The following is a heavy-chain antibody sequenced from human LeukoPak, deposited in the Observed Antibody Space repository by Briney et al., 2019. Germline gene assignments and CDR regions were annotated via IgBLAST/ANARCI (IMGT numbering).Heavy chain of an antibody. J-gene: IGHJ4*02. V-gene: IGHV1-69*05. CDR2: IIPIFGTA. D-gene: IGHD2-21*02. Sequence: SVKVSCKASGGTFSSYAISWVRQAPGPGLEWMGGIIPIFGTANYAQKFQGRVTITTDESTSTAYMAPSSLRTGDTAVYSCAREAPCGGDCYSSHWGQGTLVTVSS. CDR1: GGTFSSYA. CDR3: AREAPCGGDCYSSH.